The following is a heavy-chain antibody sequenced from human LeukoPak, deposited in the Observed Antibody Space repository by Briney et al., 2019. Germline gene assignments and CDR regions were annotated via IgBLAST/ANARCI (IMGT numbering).Heavy chain of an antibody. V-gene: IGHV3-7*01. Sequence: GGSLRLSCAASGFTFDIYWMTWVRQAPGKGLEWVANIKEDGSENYYVDSVKGRFTISRDNAKNSLYLQMNSLRAEDTAVYYCARAGWPGAFDIWGQGTMVTVSS. CDR2: IKEDGSEN. D-gene: IGHD6-19*01. CDR1: GFTFDIYW. CDR3: ARAGWPGAFDI. J-gene: IGHJ3*02.